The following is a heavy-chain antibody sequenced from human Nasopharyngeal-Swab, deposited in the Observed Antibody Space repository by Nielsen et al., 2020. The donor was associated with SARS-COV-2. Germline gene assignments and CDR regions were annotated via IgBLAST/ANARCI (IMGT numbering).Heavy chain of an antibody. Sequence: GESLKISCAASGFTFSSYAMSWVRQAPGKGLEWVSAISGSGGSTYYADSVKGWFTISRDNSKNTLYLQMNSLRAEDTAVYYCAKDRYSWVAAAAPGVYFGYWGQGTLVTVSS. D-gene: IGHD6-13*01. CDR1: GFTFSSYA. CDR3: AKDRYSWVAAAAPGVYFGY. V-gene: IGHV3-23*01. J-gene: IGHJ4*02. CDR2: ISGSGGST.